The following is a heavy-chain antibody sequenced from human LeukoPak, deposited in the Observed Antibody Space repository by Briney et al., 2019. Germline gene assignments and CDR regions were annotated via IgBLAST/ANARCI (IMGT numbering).Heavy chain of an antibody. Sequence: GGSLRLSCAASGFTFSSYTMHWIRQAPGKGLEWVSSISGSDSYIFYADSVKGRFTVSRDNAKDSLYLQMNSLRAEDTAVYYCARALTTLTYEGYWGQGTLVTVSS. CDR3: ARALTTLTYEGY. CDR1: GFTFSSYT. D-gene: IGHD1-1*01. CDR2: ISGSDSYI. V-gene: IGHV3-21*01. J-gene: IGHJ4*02.